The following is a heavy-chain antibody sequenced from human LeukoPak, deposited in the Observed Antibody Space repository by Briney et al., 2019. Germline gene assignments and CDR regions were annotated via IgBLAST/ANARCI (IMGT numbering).Heavy chain of an antibody. CDR1: GGPIYSYY. J-gene: IGHJ6*03. CDR2: LYPGVST. CDR3: ARMKLYDSTGYSPGHYMDV. V-gene: IGHV4-4*07. D-gene: IGHD3-22*01. Sequence: SETLSLTCTVSGGPIYSYYWSWIRQTAAKGLQWIGRLYPGVSTNYNPSPKSRGTMSVDTVKNQFALKLSAVTAADTAVYYFARMKLYDSTGYSPGHYMDVWGKGTTVSVSS.